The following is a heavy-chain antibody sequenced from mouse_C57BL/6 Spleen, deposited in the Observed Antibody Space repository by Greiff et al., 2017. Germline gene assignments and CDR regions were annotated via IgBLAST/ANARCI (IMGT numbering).Heavy chain of an antibody. D-gene: IGHD2-14*01. CDR2: INPNNGGT. CDR1: GYTFTDYN. V-gene: IGHV1-18*01. CDR3: ARGGTSGAMDY. Sequence: EVQLHQSGPDLVKPGASVKIPCTASGYTFTDYNMDWVKQSHGKSLEWIGDINPNNGGTIYNQKFKGQTTLTVDKSSSTAYMELRSLTAEDTAVYYCARGGTSGAMDYWGQGTSATVSS. J-gene: IGHJ4*01.